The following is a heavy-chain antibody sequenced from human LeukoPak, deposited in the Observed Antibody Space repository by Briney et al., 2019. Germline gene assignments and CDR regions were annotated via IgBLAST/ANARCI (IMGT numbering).Heavy chain of an antibody. CDR1: GFTFSSYG. CDR3: ARVSPAGNAFDI. J-gene: IGHJ3*02. Sequence: PGGSLRLSCAASGFTFSSYGMHWVRQAPAKGQEWVAVIWYDGSNKYYADSVKGRFTISRDNSKNTLYLQMNSLRAEDTAVYYCARVSPAGNAFDIWGQGTMVTVSS. CDR2: IWYDGSNK. V-gene: IGHV3-33*01.